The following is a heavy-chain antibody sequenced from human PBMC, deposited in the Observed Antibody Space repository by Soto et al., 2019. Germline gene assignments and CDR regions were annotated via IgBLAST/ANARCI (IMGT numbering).Heavy chain of an antibody. CDR2: IYYSGST. CDR1: GGSISSSSYY. V-gene: IGHV4-39*01. D-gene: IGHD3-3*01. J-gene: IGHJ4*02. CDR3: ASPNYDFWSGSPSHFDH. Sequence: SETLSLTCTVSGGSISSSSYYWGWIRQPPGKGLEWIGSIYYSGSTYYNPSLKSRVTISVDTSKNQFSLKLSSVTAADTAVYYCASPNYDFWSGSPSHFDHWGQGTLVTVSS.